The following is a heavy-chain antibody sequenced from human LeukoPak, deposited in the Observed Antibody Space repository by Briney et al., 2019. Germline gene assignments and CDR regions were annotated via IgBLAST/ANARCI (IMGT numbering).Heavy chain of an antibody. CDR1: GFTFDDYA. Sequence: PGGSLRLSCAASGFTFDDYAMHWVRQAPGKGLEWVSGISWNSGSIGYADSVKGRLTISRDNAKNSLYLQMNSLRAEDTALYYCAKGSRPYYYDSSGYYPQPLDYWGQGTLVTVSS. CDR3: AKGSRPYYYDSSGYYPQPLDY. V-gene: IGHV3-9*01. J-gene: IGHJ4*02. D-gene: IGHD3-22*01. CDR2: ISWNSGSI.